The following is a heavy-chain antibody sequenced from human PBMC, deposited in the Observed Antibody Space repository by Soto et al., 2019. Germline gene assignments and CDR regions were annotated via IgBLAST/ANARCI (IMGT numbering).Heavy chain of an antibody. V-gene: IGHV1-46*01. J-gene: IGHJ5*02. CDR1: GYTFTSYY. Sequence: ASVKVSCKASGYTFTSYYMHWVRQAPGQGLEWMGIINPSGGSTSYAQKFQGRVTMTRDTSTSTVYMELSSLRSEDTAVYYCARAPGEQQLVRTPSWELLRWFDPWGQGTLVTVSS. D-gene: IGHD6-13*01. CDR2: INPSGGST. CDR3: ARAPGEQQLVRTPSWELLRWFDP.